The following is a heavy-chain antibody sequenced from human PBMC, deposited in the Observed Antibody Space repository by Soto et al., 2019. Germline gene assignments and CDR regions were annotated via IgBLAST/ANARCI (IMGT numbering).Heavy chain of an antibody. Sequence: GGSLSLSCEASGFPFSRVSMNWVRQVPGKGLEWVASISSASSETWYADSVKGRFNIPRNKAQNSLFLQMNTLRPEDSAIYYCARVAYWGPGTQVTVSS. CDR2: ISSASSET. CDR1: GFPFSRVS. J-gene: IGHJ4*02. V-gene: IGHV3-21*01. CDR3: ARVAY.